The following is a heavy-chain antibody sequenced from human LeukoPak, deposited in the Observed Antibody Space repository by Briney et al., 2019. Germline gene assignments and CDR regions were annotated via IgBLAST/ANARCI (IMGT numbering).Heavy chain of an antibody. CDR3: AKTVVAARTYYFDY. D-gene: IGHD2-15*01. J-gene: IGHJ4*02. Sequence: PGGSLRLSCAASGFTVSSNYMSWVRQAPGKGLEWVSVIYSGGSTYYADSVKGRFTISRDNSKNTLYLQMNSLRAEDTAVYYCAKTVVAARTYYFDYWGQGTLVTVSS. CDR2: IYSGGST. V-gene: IGHV3-53*01. CDR1: GFTVSSNY.